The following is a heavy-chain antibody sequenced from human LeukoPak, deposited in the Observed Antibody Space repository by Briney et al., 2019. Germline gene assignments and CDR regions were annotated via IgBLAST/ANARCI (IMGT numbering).Heavy chain of an antibody. J-gene: IGHJ4*02. CDR1: GYTFTGHY. V-gene: IGHV1-2*02. CDR2: IIPKNGGT. Sequence: VASVKVSCKASGYTFTGHYMHWVRQAPGQGPEWMGWIIPKNGGTQYAQEFQGRVTMTRDTSTNPAYLEVTRLTSYDPAISYCAKALSGSYFGGWGQGTLVTVYS. CDR3: AKALSGSYFGG. D-gene: IGHD1-26*01.